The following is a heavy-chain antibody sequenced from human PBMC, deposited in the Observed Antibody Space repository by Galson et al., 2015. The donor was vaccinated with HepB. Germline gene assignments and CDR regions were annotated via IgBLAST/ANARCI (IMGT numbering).Heavy chain of an antibody. CDR2: ISYDGSNK. CDR3: ARVYSSSWSHWWYFDL. V-gene: IGHV3-30-3*01. CDR1: GFTFRNYA. J-gene: IGHJ2*01. Sequence: SLRLSCAASGFTFRNYAMHWVRQAPGKGLVWVAVISYDGSNKYYADSVKGRFTTSRDNSKNTLYLQMNSLRAEDTALYYCARVYSSSWSHWWYFDLWGRGTLVTVSS. D-gene: IGHD6-13*01.